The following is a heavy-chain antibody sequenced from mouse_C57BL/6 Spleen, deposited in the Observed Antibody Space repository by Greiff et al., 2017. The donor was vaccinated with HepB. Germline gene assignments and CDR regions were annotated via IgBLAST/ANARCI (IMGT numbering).Heavy chain of an antibody. D-gene: IGHD2-4*01. V-gene: IGHV1-7*01. J-gene: IGHJ4*01. CDR2: INPSSGYT. CDR3: ARSLYYDYDDGHRGYAMDY. CDR1: GYTFTSYW. Sequence: LQESGAELAKPGASVKLSCKASGYTFTSYWMHWVKQRPGQGLEWIGYINPSSGYTKYNQKFKDKATLTADKSSSTAYMQLSSLTYEDSAVYYCARSLYYDYDDGHRGYAMDYWGQGTSVTVSS.